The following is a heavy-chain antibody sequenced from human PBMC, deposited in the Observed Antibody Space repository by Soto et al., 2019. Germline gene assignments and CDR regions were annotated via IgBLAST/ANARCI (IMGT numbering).Heavy chain of an antibody. CDR1: GFTFSSYG. CDR3: AKDRDSSGYPNAEYYFDH. CDR2: ISYGGSNK. J-gene: IGHJ4*02. V-gene: IGHV3-30*18. Sequence: QVQLVESGGGVVQPGRSLRLSCAASGFTFSSYGMHWVRQAPGKGLEWVAVISYGGSNKYFADSVKGRFTISRDNSKNTLYLQMNSLRAEDTAVYYCAKDRDSSGYPNAEYYFDHWGQGTLVTVSS. D-gene: IGHD3-22*01.